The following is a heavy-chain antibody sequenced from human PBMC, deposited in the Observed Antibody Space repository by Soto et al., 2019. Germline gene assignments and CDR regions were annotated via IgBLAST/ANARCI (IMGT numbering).Heavy chain of an antibody. CDR1: GFTFDDYG. D-gene: IGHD1-26*01. CDR3: ARDMHAGFTHYFDP. Sequence: LRLSCVASGFTFDDYGMHWVRQAPGKGLEWVSGISWNSGSIGYADSVKGRFTISRDNAKNSLYLQMNSLRAEDTAVYYCARDMHAGFTHYFDPWGQGTLVTVSS. CDR2: ISWNSGSI. J-gene: IGHJ5*02. V-gene: IGHV3-9*01.